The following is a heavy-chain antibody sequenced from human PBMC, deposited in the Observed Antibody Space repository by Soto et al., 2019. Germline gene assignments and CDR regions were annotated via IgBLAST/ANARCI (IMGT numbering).Heavy chain of an antibody. V-gene: IGHV5-51*01. CDR3: ARHGSVTGFYSNWFDP. Sequence: GESLKISCKGSGYSFSNYGIGWVRQMPGKGLEWMGIIYPGDSDTTYSPSFRGQVTISADKSISTAYLQWSSLKASDTAIYYCARHGSVTGFYSNWFDPWGQGTLVNVSS. D-gene: IGHD3-9*01. J-gene: IGHJ5*02. CDR2: IYPGDSDT. CDR1: GYSFSNYG.